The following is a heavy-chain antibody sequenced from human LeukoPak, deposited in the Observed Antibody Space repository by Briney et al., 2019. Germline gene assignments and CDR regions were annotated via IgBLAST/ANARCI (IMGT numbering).Heavy chain of an antibody. Sequence: ASVKVSCKASGYTFTSYGISWVRQAPGQGLEWMGWISAYNGNTNYAQKLQGRVTMTTDTSTSTAYMELRSLRSDDTAVYYCARDLSNRYSYGTDAFDIWGQGTMVTVSS. CDR3: ARDLSNRYSYGTDAFDI. J-gene: IGHJ3*02. V-gene: IGHV1-18*01. D-gene: IGHD5-18*01. CDR1: GYTFTSYG. CDR2: ISAYNGNT.